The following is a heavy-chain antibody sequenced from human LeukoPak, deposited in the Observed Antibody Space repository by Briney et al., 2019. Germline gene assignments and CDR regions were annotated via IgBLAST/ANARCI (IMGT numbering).Heavy chain of an antibody. CDR1: GGSISSGSYY. J-gene: IGHJ4*02. Sequence: SQTLSLTCTVSGGSISSGSYYWSWIRQPAGKGLEWIGRIYTSGSTNYNPSLKSRVTISVDTSKNQFSLKLSSVTAADTAVYYCAREDLTVAPYYFDYWGQGTLVTVSS. D-gene: IGHD4-23*01. V-gene: IGHV4-61*02. CDR3: AREDLTVAPYYFDY. CDR2: IYTSGST.